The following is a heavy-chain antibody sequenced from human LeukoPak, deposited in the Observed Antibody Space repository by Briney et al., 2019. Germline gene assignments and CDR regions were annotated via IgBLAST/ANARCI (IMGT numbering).Heavy chain of an antibody. J-gene: IGHJ5*02. Sequence: GGSLRLSCAASGFTFSTYGMHWVRQAPGKGLEWVAVISYDGSNQYYADSVKGRFTISRDNSKKTLFLHMNSLRPEDTAVYYCAKSAATSPNWFDPWGQGTLVTVSS. CDR1: GFTFSTYG. CDR3: AKSAATSPNWFDP. D-gene: IGHD2-2*01. V-gene: IGHV3-30*18. CDR2: ISYDGSNQ.